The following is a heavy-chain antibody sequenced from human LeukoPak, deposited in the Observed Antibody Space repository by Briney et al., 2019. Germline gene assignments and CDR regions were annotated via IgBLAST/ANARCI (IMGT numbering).Heavy chain of an antibody. CDR1: GFTFSHYA. CDR3: AKDEGSRCGGDCPLDY. Sequence: GRSLRLSCAASGFTFSHYAMHWVRQAPGKGLEWVAVIAHDGSNIQYGDSVKGRLTISRDNSKKTLYLQVNSPRADDTAVYYCAKDEGSRCGGDCPLDYWGQGTLVTVSS. CDR2: IAHDGSNI. D-gene: IGHD2-21*02. V-gene: IGHV3-30*18. J-gene: IGHJ4*02.